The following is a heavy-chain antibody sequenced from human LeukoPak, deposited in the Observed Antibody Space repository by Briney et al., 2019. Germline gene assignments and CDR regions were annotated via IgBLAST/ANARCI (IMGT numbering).Heavy chain of an antibody. CDR2: IYPADSDT. Sequence: GESLKISCKGSGYKFTNYWIGWVRQKPGKGLEWMGIIYPADSDTRYNPSFQGQVTISADRSFSTAYLQWSSLKASDTAMYYCARLLSHGYGPNRYLDYWGQGTLVTVSS. CDR3: ARLLSHGYGPNRYLDY. CDR1: GYKFTNYW. D-gene: IGHD5-18*01. J-gene: IGHJ4*02. V-gene: IGHV5-51*01.